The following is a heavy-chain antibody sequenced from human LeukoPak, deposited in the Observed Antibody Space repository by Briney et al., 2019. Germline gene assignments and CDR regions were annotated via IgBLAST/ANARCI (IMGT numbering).Heavy chain of an antibody. V-gene: IGHV1-8*03. D-gene: IGHD6-13*01. CDR3: ARLYSSSWSTYYYYMDV. CDR2: MNPNSGNT. J-gene: IGHJ6*03. CDR1: GYTFTSYD. Sequence: ASVKVSCKASGYTFTSYDINWVRQATGQGLEWMGWMNPNSGNTGYAQKFQGRVTITRNTSISTAYMELSSLRSEDTAIYYCARLYSSSWSTYYYYMDVWGKGTTVTVSS.